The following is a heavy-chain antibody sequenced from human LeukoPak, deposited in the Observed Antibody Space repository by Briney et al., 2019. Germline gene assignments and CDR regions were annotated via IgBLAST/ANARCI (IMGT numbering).Heavy chain of an antibody. D-gene: IGHD3-10*01. CDR2: IIPIFGTA. CDR1: GGTFSSYA. V-gene: IGHV1-69*13. J-gene: IGHJ4*02. CDR3: AREYYGSGSLPYDY. Sequence: GASVKVPCKASGGTFSSYAISWVRQAPGQGLEWMGGIIPIFGTANYAQKFQGRVTITADESTSTAYMELSSLRSEDTAVYYCAREYYGSGSLPYDYWGQGTLVTVSS.